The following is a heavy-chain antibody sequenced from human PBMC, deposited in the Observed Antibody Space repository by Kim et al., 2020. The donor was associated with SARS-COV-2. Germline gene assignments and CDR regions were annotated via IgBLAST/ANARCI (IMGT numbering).Heavy chain of an antibody. CDR3: ARDLDGYSSSWYVPPGEENKFDP. CDR2: INTNTGNP. V-gene: IGHV7-4-1*02. D-gene: IGHD6-13*01. J-gene: IGHJ5*02. CDR1: GYTFTSYA. Sequence: ASVKVSCKASGYTFTSYAMNWVRQAPGQGLEWMGWINTNTGNPTYAQDFTGRFVFSLDTSVSTAYLQISSLKAEDTAVYYCARDLDGYSSSWYVPPGEENKFDPWGQGTLVTVSS.